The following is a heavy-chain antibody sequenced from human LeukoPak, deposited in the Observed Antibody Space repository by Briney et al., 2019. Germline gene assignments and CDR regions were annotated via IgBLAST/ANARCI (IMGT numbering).Heavy chain of an antibody. D-gene: IGHD2-2*01. CDR3: ASGKYCSSTSCSFDY. CDR2: IGQVGGEI. V-gene: IGHV3-7*01. Sequence: PGGSLRLSCAASGFTFSPYWMTWVRQAPGKGLEWVATIGQVGGEIYYVDSVKGRFTISRDNAKNSLYLQMNSLRAEDTAVYYCASGKYCSSTSCSFDYWGQGTLVTVSS. J-gene: IGHJ4*02. CDR1: GFTFSPYW.